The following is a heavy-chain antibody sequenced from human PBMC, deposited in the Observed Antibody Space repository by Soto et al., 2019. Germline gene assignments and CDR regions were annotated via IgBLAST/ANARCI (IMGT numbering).Heavy chain of an antibody. D-gene: IGHD6-19*01. V-gene: IGHV4-59*01. Sequence: SETLSLTCSVSGGSISGSYWSWIRQSPGKGLEWLGYVYYTGSTNYSPSLRSRVSISVDTSKNEFSLRLSSVTAADTAVYFCARSVAVPGAHIDYWGEGTQVTVYS. CDR1: GGSISGSY. CDR3: ARSVAVPGAHIDY. J-gene: IGHJ4*02. CDR2: VYYTGST.